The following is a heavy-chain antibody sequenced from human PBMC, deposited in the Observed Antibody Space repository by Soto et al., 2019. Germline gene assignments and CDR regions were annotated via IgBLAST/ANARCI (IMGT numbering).Heavy chain of an antibody. Sequence: SETLSLTCTVSGGSISSYYWSWIRQPPGKGLEWIGYIYYSGSTNYNPSLKSRVTISVDTSKNQFSLKLSSVTAADTAVYYCARIPDYYGSGSYWWFDPWGQGTLVTVSS. J-gene: IGHJ5*02. D-gene: IGHD3-10*01. CDR3: ARIPDYYGSGSYWWFDP. CDR2: IYYSGST. CDR1: GGSISSYY. V-gene: IGHV4-59*08.